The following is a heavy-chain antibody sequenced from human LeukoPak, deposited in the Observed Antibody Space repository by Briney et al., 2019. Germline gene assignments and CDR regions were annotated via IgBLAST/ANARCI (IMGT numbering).Heavy chain of an antibody. CDR2: IYYIGST. Sequence: PSETLSLTRTVSGGSISRYYWSWVRQPPGKGLEWVGYIYYIGSTNYNPSLKSRVTISVDTSKNQFSLKLSSVTAADTAVYYCALRMVRGVIDWFDPWGQGTLVTVSS. J-gene: IGHJ5*02. CDR3: ALRMVRGVIDWFDP. V-gene: IGHV4-59*01. D-gene: IGHD3-10*01. CDR1: GGSISRYY.